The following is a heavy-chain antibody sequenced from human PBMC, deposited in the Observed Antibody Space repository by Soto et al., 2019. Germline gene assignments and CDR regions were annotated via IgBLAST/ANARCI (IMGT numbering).Heavy chain of an antibody. CDR2: ISGSGGDT. J-gene: IGHJ6*02. CDR3: AKGITVAGNYCYGMVV. D-gene: IGHD6-19*01. V-gene: IGHV3-23*01. Sequence: GGSLRLSCAASGFTFSSYAMIWVRQAPGKGLEWVSAISGSGGDTYYADSVEGRFTISRDNSKNTLYLQMNSLRAEDTALYYCAKGITVAGNYCYGMVVWGQGTTVTVSS. CDR1: GFTFSSYA.